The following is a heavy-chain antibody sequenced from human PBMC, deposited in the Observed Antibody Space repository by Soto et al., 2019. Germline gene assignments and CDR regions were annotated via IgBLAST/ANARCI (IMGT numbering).Heavy chain of an antibody. CDR3: ARATYYYYGMDV. D-gene: IGHD1-26*01. V-gene: IGHV4-61*01. CDR2: IYYSGST. CDR1: VGSVSSGSYY. J-gene: IGHJ6*02. Sequence: SETVYLTCTVSVGSVSSGSYYWSWVRQPPGKGLEWIAYIYYSGSTNYNPSLKSRVTISVDRSKNQFSLKLNSVTAADTAVYYCARATYYYYGMDVWGQGTTVTVSS.